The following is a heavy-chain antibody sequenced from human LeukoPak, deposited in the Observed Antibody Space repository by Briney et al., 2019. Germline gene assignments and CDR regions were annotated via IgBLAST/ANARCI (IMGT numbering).Heavy chain of an antibody. CDR3: SRAAGGYSMDF. CDR1: GGSISSYY. J-gene: IGHJ4*02. V-gene: IGHV4-59*01. D-gene: IGHD2-21*01. Sequence: SETPSLTCTVSGGSISSYYWSWIRQPPGKGLEWIGYIYYSGSTNYNPSLKSRVTISVDTSKNQFSLKLRSVTAADTAVYYCSRAAGGYSMDFWGQGALVTVSS. CDR2: IYYSGST.